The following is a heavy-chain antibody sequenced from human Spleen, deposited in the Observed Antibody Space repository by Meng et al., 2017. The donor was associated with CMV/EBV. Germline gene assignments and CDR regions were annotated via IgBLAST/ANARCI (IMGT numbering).Heavy chain of an antibody. V-gene: IGHV3-21*04. CDR2: ISSSSSYI. CDR3: AKAIARVNYYYGMDV. D-gene: IGHD3-22*01. CDR1: GFTFSSYS. J-gene: IGHJ6*02. Sequence: GGSLRLSCAASGFTFSSYSMNWVRQAPGKGLEWVSSISSSSSYIYYADSVKGRFTISRDNAKNSLYLQMNSLRAEDTALYYCAKAIARVNYYYGMDVWGQGTTVTVSS.